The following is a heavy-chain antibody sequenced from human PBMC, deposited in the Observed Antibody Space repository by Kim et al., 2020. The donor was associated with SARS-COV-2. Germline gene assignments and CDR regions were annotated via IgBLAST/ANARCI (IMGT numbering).Heavy chain of an antibody. CDR2: ISWNSGNV. D-gene: IGHD4-4*01. CDR1: GFTFDDYA. Sequence: GGSLRLSCAASGFTFDDYAMHWVRQAPRKGLEWVSGISWNSGNVGYVDSVKGRFTISRDNAKNFLYLQMNSLRAEDTALYYCAKDITTVRFYYFDYWGQGTLVTVSS. V-gene: IGHV3-9*01. J-gene: IGHJ4*02. CDR3: AKDITTVRFYYFDY.